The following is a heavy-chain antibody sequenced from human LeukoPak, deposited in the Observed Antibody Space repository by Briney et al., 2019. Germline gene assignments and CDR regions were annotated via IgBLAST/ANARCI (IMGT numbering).Heavy chain of an antibody. V-gene: IGHV1-2*02. CDR3: ARVPWAITMVRGADFDY. Sequence: GASVKVSCKASGYTFTGYYMHWVRQAPGQGLEWMGWINPNSGGTNYAQKFQGRVTMTRDTSISTAYMELSRLRSDDTAVYYCARVPWAITMVRGADFDYWGQGTLVTVSS. CDR2: INPNSGGT. J-gene: IGHJ4*02. CDR1: GYTFTGYY. D-gene: IGHD3-10*01.